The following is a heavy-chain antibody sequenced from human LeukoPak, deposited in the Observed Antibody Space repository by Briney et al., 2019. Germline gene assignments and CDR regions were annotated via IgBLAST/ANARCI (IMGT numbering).Heavy chain of an antibody. V-gene: IGHV3-48*03. D-gene: IGHD2-15*01. J-gene: IGHJ4*02. Sequence: GGSLRLSCAASGFTFSSYEMNWVRQAPGKGLEWVSYISSSGSTIFYADSVKGRFTISRDNAKNSLYLQMNSLRAEDTAVYYCARDGRYCSGGFCHPHWGLGTLVTVSS. CDR1: GFTFSSYE. CDR3: ARDGRYCSGGFCHPH. CDR2: ISSSGSTI.